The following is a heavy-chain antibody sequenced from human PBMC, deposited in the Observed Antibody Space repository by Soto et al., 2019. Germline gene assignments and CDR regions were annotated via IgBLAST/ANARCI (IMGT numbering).Heavy chain of an antibody. CDR3: AREVEMATIPWFDP. Sequence: SVKVSCKASGGTFSSYAISWVRQAPGQGLEWMGGIIPIFGTANYAQKFQGGVTITADESTSTAYMELSSLRSEDTAVYYCAREVEMATIPWFDPWGQGTLVTVSS. V-gene: IGHV1-69*13. CDR2: IIPIFGTA. J-gene: IGHJ5*02. CDR1: GGTFSSYA. D-gene: IGHD5-12*01.